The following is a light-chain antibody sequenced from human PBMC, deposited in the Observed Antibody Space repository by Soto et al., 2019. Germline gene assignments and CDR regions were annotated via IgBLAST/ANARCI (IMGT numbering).Light chain of an antibody. J-gene: IGKJ1*01. V-gene: IGKV3-15*01. CDR2: GAS. Sequence: EIVMTQSPATLSVSPGERVTLSCRARQSVGSNLAWYQQKPGQAPRLLIYGASTRATGIPARFSGSGSETEFTLTISSLQAEDSAVYFCQQYNNWQTWTFGQGTKGDIK. CDR1: QSVGSN. CDR3: QQYNNWQTWT.